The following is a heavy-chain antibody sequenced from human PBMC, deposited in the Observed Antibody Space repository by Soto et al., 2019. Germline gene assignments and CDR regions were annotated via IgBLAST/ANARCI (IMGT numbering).Heavy chain of an antibody. V-gene: IGHV3-9*01. CDR2: ISWNSGSI. J-gene: IGHJ4*02. D-gene: IGHD7-27*01. CDR3: AMGQANLGVFDY. Sequence: EVQLVESGGGLVQPGRSLRLSCAASGFTFDDYAMHWVRQTPGKGLEWVSGISWNSGSIGYADSVKGRFTISRDNAKNSLYLQMNSLRAEDTALYYGAMGQANLGVFDYWGQGTLVTVSS. CDR1: GFTFDDYA.